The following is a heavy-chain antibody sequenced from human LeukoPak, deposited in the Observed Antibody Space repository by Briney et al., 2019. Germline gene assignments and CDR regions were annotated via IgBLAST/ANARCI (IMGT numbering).Heavy chain of an antibody. D-gene: IGHD1-26*01. CDR3: VRIKTREHQYGMDV. J-gene: IGHJ6*02. Sequence: AGGSLRLSCAASGFTFTDYDMHWVRQATGKGLERVSAFETVGNTYYSGSVEGRFTISRDVVRNSLYLHMSSLRDEDTAVYYCVRIKTREHQYGMDVWGQGTTVTVSS. CDR2: FETVGNT. CDR1: GFTFTDYD. V-gene: IGHV3-13*01.